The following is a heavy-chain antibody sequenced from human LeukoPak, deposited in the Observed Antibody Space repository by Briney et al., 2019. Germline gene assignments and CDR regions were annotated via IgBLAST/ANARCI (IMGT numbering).Heavy chain of an antibody. V-gene: IGHV3-23*01. CDR1: GFTFSSYS. D-gene: IGHD3-10*01. Sequence: PGGSLRLSCAASGFTFSSYSMNWVRQAPGKGLEWVSAISGSGGSTYYADSVKGRFTISRDNSKNTLYLQMNSLRAEDTAVYYCAKLVRGVTANWGQGTLVTVSS. J-gene: IGHJ4*02. CDR3: AKLVRGVTAN. CDR2: ISGSGGST.